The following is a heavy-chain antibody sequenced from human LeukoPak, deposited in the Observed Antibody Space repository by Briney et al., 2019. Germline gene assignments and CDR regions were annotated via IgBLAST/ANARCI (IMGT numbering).Heavy chain of an antibody. CDR2: GSGGGRTT. CDR1: GLTFSNLA. V-gene: IGHV3-23*01. Sequence: GGSLRLSCAASGLTFSNLAMSWVRQAPGKGLEWVASGSGGGRTTFYADSVKGRFIISRDDSKSTLFLQMNTLRAADTAFYYCAKGGIALVRGSFDYWGQGTLVTVSS. CDR3: AKGGIALVRGSFDY. J-gene: IGHJ4*02. D-gene: IGHD3-10*01.